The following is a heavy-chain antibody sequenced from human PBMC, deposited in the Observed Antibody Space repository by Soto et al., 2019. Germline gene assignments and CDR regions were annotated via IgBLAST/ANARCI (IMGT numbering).Heavy chain of an antibody. J-gene: IGHJ4*02. CDR2: MNPHTGET. CDR1: GYNFISSE. Sequence: ASVKVSCKTSGYNFISSEINWVRQAPGQGLELMGWMNPHTGETDATRKFQGRLTMTRNTSINTAYMELSSLRSEDTAVYYCARDAGSFDFWGQGTPVTVSS. V-gene: IGHV1-8*02. CDR3: ARDAGSFDF. D-gene: IGHD3-10*01.